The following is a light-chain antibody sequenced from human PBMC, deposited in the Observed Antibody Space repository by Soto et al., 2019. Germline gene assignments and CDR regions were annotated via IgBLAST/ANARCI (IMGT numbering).Light chain of an antibody. CDR2: EGS. Sequence: QSALTQPASVSGSPGQSITISCTGTSSDVGGYNLVSWYQQHPGKAPKLMIYEGSKRPSGISNRFSGSKSGNTASLTISGRQEEDEAAYYCCSYSDSSRIYVFGSGTKVTVL. CDR3: CSYSDSSRIYV. CDR1: SSDVGGYNL. J-gene: IGLJ1*01. V-gene: IGLV2-23*01.